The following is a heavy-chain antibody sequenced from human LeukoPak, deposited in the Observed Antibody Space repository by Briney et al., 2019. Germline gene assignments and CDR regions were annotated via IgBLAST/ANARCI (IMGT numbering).Heavy chain of an antibody. CDR1: GYTFTNYA. CDR2: INGRGNSI. D-gene: IGHD3-3*01. Sequence: GESLRLSSAASGYTFTNYAMSWVRQAPGTGLGRVSNINGRGNSINYAVSVNGRFSISRDNSKNTMYLQMNSLRAEDTAVYYCVRNDTSGVGLDYWGQGTLVTVSS. J-gene: IGHJ4*02. V-gene: IGHV3-23*01. CDR3: VRNDTSGVGLDY.